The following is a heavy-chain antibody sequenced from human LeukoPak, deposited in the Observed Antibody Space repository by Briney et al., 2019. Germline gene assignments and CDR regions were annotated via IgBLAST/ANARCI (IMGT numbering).Heavy chain of an antibody. Sequence: PSGTLSLTCAVSGGSISSSYWWSWVRQPPGKGLEWIGEIYHSGSTNYNPSLKRRVGISVDKSKNQFSLKLSSVTAADTAVYYCARGTPRVYSSSWFFDYWGQGTLVTVSS. V-gene: IGHV4-4*02. CDR2: IYHSGST. D-gene: IGHD6-13*01. CDR1: GGSISSSYW. J-gene: IGHJ4*02. CDR3: ARGTPRVYSSSWFFDY.